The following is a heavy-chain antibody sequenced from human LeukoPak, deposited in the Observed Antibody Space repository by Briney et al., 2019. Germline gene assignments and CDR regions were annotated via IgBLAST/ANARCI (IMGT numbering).Heavy chain of an antibody. J-gene: IGHJ5*02. Sequence: ASVKVSCKASGYTFTGYYMHWVRQAPGQGLEWMGWINPNSGGTNYAQKFQGRVTMTRDTTISTAYMELSRLRSDDTAVYYSASGLRGFYGSGSQYPGWFDPWGQGTLVTVSS. D-gene: IGHD3-10*01. CDR3: ASGLRGFYGSGSQYPGWFDP. CDR1: GYTFTGYY. V-gene: IGHV1-2*02. CDR2: INPNSGGT.